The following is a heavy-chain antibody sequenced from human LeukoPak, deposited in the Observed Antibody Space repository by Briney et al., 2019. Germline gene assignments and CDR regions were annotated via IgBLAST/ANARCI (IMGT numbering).Heavy chain of an antibody. J-gene: IGHJ4*02. D-gene: IGHD3-9*01. CDR3: ARDAFDI. Sequence: SETLSLTCTVSGGSISSSSYYRGWIRQPPGKGLEWIGSIYYSGSTYYNPSLKSRVTISVDTSKNQFSLKLSSVTAADTAVYYCARDAFDIWGQGTLVTVSP. CDR2: IYYSGST. CDR1: GGSISSSSYY. V-gene: IGHV4-39*02.